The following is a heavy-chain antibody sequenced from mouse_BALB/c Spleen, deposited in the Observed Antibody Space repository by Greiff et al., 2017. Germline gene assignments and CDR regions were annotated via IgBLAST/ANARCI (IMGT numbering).Heavy chain of an antibody. CDR3: ARYGYYDD. Sequence: VQLQQSGAELAKPGASVKMSCKASGYTFTSYWMHWVKQRPGQGLEWIGYINPSTGYTEYNQKFKDKATLTADKPSSTAYMQLSSLTSEDSAVYYCARYGYYDDWGQGTTLTVSS. CDR2: INPSTGYT. CDR1: GYTFTSYW. D-gene: IGHD1-1*02. J-gene: IGHJ2*01. V-gene: IGHV1-7*01.